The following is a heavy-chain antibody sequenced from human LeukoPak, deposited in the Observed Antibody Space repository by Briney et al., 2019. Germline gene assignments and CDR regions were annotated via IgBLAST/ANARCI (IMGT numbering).Heavy chain of an antibody. J-gene: IGHJ6*02. V-gene: IGHV3-21*01. D-gene: IGHD5-18*01. Sequence: GGSLRLSCAASGFTFSSYSMNWVRQAPGKGLEWVSSISSSSSYIYYADSVKGRFTISRDNAKNSLYPQMTSLRAEDTAVYYCAREGLQDYYYGMDVWGQGTTVTVSS. CDR1: GFTFSSYS. CDR2: ISSSSSYI. CDR3: AREGLQDYYYGMDV.